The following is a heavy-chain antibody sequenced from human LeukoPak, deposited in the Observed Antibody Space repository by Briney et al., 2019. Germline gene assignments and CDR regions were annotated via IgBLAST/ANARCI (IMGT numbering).Heavy chain of an antibody. Sequence: ASVTVSCKASGYTFTGYYMHWVRQAPGQGLEWMGWISAYNGNTNYAQKLQGRVTMTTDTSTSTAYMELRSLRSDDTAVYYCAREAYDSSGYYYGVYFDYWGQGTLVTVSS. CDR2: ISAYNGNT. CDR1: GYTFTGYY. CDR3: AREAYDSSGYYYGVYFDY. J-gene: IGHJ4*02. D-gene: IGHD3-22*01. V-gene: IGHV1-18*04.